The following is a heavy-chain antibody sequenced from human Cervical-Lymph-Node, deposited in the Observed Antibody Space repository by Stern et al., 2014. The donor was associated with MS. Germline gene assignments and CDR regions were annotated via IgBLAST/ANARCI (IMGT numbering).Heavy chain of an antibody. CDR3: ARRMVRADYFDY. CDR2: IYWDDDE. D-gene: IGHD3-10*01. CDR1: GFSLTTRDVA. Sequence: QITLQESGPTLLKPTQTLTLTCSFSGFSLTTRDVAVGWIRQPPGKALEWLALIYWDDDERYNASLKNRLSISKDTFRNRVVLTMTGMDRVDTGTYFCARRMVRADYFDYWGQGILVTVSS. J-gene: IGHJ4*02. V-gene: IGHV2-5*02.